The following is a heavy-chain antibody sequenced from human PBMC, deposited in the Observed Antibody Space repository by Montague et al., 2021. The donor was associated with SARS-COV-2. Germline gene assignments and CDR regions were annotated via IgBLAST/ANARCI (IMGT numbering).Heavy chain of an antibody. CDR2: IYYSGST. J-gene: IGHJ5*02. CDR3: ARRGTDLDPPFDP. V-gene: IGHV4-39*01. Sequence: SETLSLTCDVSGDSIRGATYYWAWIRQPPGRGLEWIGNIYYSGSTMYNPSLKSRVTMSVDTSKNQFSLQLNLVTAADTAVYYCARRGTDLDPPFDPWGQGTLVTVSS. D-gene: IGHD1-1*01. CDR1: GDSIRGATYY.